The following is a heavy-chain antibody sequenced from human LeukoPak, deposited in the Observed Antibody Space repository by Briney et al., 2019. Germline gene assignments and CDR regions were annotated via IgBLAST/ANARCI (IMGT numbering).Heavy chain of an antibody. V-gene: IGHV3-48*01. CDR1: GFTFGDHI. Sequence: GGSLRLSCAASGFTFGDHIMNWVRQLPGKRLEWVAYVSGSGSTVYYADSVKGRFTVSRDNGKSSLYLQMNSLRVEDTALYYCVRQFASWGQGTLVTVSS. CDR3: VRQFAS. CDR2: VSGSGSTV. J-gene: IGHJ4*02.